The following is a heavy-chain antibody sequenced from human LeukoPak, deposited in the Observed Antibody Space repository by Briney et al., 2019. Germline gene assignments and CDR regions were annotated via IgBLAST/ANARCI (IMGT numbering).Heavy chain of an antibody. CDR2: IYSGGSI. Sequence: GGSLRLSCVASGFTLSSNYMSWVRQAPGKGLEWVSVIYSGGSIYYADSVKGRFTISRDNSKNTLYLQMNSLRAEDSAVYYCARDEYYYDGSAYHYYFDYWGQGTLVTVSS. CDR1: GFTLSSNY. V-gene: IGHV3-66*01. D-gene: IGHD3-22*01. CDR3: ARDEYYYDGSAYHYYFDY. J-gene: IGHJ4*02.